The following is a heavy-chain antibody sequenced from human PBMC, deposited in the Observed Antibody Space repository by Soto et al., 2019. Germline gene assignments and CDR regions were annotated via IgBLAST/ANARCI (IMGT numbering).Heavy chain of an antibody. CDR2: IYWDDDR. J-gene: IGHJ5*02. CDR1: GFSLTTYGVG. CDR3: AHRVVYSANYSGGWFDT. D-gene: IGHD3-10*01. V-gene: IGHV2-5*02. Sequence: QITLKESGPTLVEPTQTLTLTCSFSGFSLTTYGVGVGWLRQAPGKALECLGIIYWDDDRRYNPSLNTRLTITNDTSKNQVVLTMTYIEPIDSAAYYSAHRVVYSANYSGGWFDTWGQGTLVTVS.